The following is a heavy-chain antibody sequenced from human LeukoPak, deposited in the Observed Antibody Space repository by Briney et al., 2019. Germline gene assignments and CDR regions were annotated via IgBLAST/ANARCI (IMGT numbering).Heavy chain of an antibody. J-gene: IGHJ4*02. CDR2: IIPIFGTA. CDR1: GGTFSSYA. Sequence: GASVKVSCKASGGTFSSYAISWVRQAPGQGLEWMGGIIPIFGTANYAQKFQGRVTITADESTSTAYMELSSLRSEDTAVYYCASPNLAYCGGDCYSRFDYWGQGTLVTVSS. V-gene: IGHV1-69*13. CDR3: ASPNLAYCGGDCYSRFDY. D-gene: IGHD2-21*01.